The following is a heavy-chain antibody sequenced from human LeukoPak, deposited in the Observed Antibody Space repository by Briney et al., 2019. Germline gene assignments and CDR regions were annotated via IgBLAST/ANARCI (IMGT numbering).Heavy chain of an antibody. D-gene: IGHD1-26*01. CDR1: GFTFSSYA. CDR3: ARVRLVGATSDY. V-gene: IGHV3-30*04. Sequence: GGSLRLSWAASGFTFSSYAMHWVRQAPGKGLEWVAVISYDGSNKYYADSVKGRFTISRDNSKNTLYLQMNSLRAEDTAVYYCARVRLVGATSDYWGQGTLVTVSS. CDR2: ISYDGSNK. J-gene: IGHJ4*02.